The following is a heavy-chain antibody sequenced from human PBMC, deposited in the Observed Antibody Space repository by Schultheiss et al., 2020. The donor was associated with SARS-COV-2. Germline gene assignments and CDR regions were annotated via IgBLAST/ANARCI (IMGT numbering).Heavy chain of an antibody. CDR3: ARGSNVYNLEAAEYFQH. J-gene: IGHJ1*01. D-gene: IGHD5-24*01. Sequence: GWSLRLSWEASGFTFSSYAMHWVRQAPGKGLEWVAVISYDGSNKYYADSVKGRFTISRDNSKNTLYLQMNSLRAEDTAVYYCARGSNVYNLEAAEYFQHWGQGTLVTVSS. V-gene: IGHV3-30*04. CDR2: ISYDGSNK. CDR1: GFTFSSYA.